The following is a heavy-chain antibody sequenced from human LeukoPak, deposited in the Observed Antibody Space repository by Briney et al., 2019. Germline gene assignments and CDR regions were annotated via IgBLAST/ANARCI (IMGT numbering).Heavy chain of an antibody. CDR1: GGSISNYF. CDR2: IYYSGST. D-gene: IGHD5-24*01. CDR3: ARVQGDGYNFDY. V-gene: IGHV4-59*01. Sequence: SETLSLTCTVSGGSISNYFWSWIRQPPGKGLEWIGYIYYSGSTNYNPSLKSRVTISVDTPKNQYSLKLSSVTAADTAVYYCARVQGDGYNFDYRGQGTLVTVSS. J-gene: IGHJ4*02.